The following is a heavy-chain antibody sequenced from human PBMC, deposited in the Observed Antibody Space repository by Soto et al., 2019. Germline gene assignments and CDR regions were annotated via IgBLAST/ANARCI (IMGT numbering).Heavy chain of an antibody. D-gene: IGHD3-3*01. J-gene: IGHJ5*02. Sequence: GASVKVSCKAPGDTFTSYYLNWVRQAPGQGLEWMGVINPNGGSTKYAQKFQGRITMTRDTSRSTVYMELSSLRSEDTAVYYCARSSGGNFGIIIEGSNWFDPWGQGTLVTVPQ. V-gene: IGHV1-46*01. CDR1: GDTFTSYY. CDR3: ARSSGGNFGIIIEGSNWFDP. CDR2: INPNGGST.